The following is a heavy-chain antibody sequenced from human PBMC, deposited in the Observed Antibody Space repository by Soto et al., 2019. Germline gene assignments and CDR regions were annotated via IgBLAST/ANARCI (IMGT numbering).Heavy chain of an antibody. Sequence: SETLSLTCTVSGGSISSSSYYWGWIRQPPGKGLEWIGSIYYSGSTYYNPSLKSRVTISVDTSKNQFSLKLSSVTAADTAVYYCARRGIWYDSSGYYSRRWFDPWGKGTLVTVSS. D-gene: IGHD3-22*01. CDR1: GGSISSSSYY. CDR2: IYYSGST. J-gene: IGHJ5*02. V-gene: IGHV4-39*01. CDR3: ARRGIWYDSSGYYSRRWFDP.